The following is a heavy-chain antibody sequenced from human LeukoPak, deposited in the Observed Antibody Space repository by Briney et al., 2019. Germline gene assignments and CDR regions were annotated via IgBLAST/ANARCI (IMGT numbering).Heavy chain of an antibody. D-gene: IGHD3-10*01. CDR1: GFTFSSYS. J-gene: IGHJ6*03. V-gene: IGHV3-48*04. CDR3: ARDSVYYYYYMDV. CDR2: ISSSSSTI. Sequence: PGGSLRLSCAASGFTFSSYSMNWVHQAPGKGLEWVSYISSSSSTIYYADSVKGRFTISRDNAKNSLYLQMNSLRAEDTAVYYSARDSVYYYYYMDVWGKGTTVTVSS.